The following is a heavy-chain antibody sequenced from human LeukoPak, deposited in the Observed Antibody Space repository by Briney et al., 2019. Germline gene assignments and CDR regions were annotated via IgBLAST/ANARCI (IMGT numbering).Heavy chain of an antibody. CDR3: ARDHTVGQWPTHFDS. J-gene: IGHJ4*02. D-gene: IGHD6-19*01. V-gene: IGHV3-7*01. CDR2: TKQDGSEK. CDR1: GFTFSSHW. Sequence: GGSLRLSCAASGFTFSSHWMNWVRQAPGKGLEWVANTKQDGSEKYYVDSVKGRFTISRDNAKNSLYLQMNSLRAEDTAVYYCARDHTVGQWPTHFDSWGQGTLVTVSS.